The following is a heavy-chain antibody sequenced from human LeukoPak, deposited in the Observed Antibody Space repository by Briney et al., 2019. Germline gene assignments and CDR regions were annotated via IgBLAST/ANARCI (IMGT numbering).Heavy chain of an antibody. CDR1: GFTISSFW. CDR3: ASGCQLRGWYFDP. D-gene: IGHD2-2*01. Sequence: GGSLRLSCAASGFTISSFWMHWVRQVPGKGLVWVSRINSDGNITAYADSVKGRFTVSRDNAKNTVYLQMNSLRAEDTAMYYCASGCQLRGWYFDPWGRGTLVTVSS. CDR2: INSDGNIT. J-gene: IGHJ2*01. V-gene: IGHV3-74*01.